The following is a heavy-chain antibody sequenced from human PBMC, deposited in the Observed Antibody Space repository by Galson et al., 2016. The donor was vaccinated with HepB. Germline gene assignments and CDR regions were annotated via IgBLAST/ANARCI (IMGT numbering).Heavy chain of an antibody. V-gene: IGHV4-39*01. J-gene: IGHJ4*02. CDR2: IYDSGST. CDR1: GGSISPYY. D-gene: IGHD1-7*01. CDR3: ATNVLTGTGGKEW. Sequence: SETLSLTCTVSGGSISPYYWGWIRQPPGKGLEWIGSIYDSGSTYYNPSLKSRVTISVDTSKNQFSLKLSSVTAADTALYYCATNVLTGTGGKEWWGQGTLVTVAS.